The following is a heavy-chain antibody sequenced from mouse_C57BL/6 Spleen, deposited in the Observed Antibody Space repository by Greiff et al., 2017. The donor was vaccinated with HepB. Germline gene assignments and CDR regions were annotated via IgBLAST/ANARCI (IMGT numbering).Heavy chain of an antibody. J-gene: IGHJ2*01. V-gene: IGHV1-61*01. CDR3: ARSEHLDY. CDR1: GYTFTSYW. Sequence: QVQLQQPGAELVRPGSSVKLSCKASGYTFTSYWMDWVKQRPGQGLEWIGNIYPSDSETQYNQKFKDKATLTVDTSSSTAYMPLSSLTSADSAVYYCARSEHLDYWGQGTTLTVSS. CDR2: IYPSDSET.